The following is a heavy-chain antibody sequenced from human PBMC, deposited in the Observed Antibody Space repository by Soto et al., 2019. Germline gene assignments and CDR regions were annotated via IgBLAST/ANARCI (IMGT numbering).Heavy chain of an antibody. CDR3: ARVKRVAVSAYYYYYYGMDV. J-gene: IGHJ6*02. CDR1: GGSFSGYY. CDR2: INHSGST. V-gene: IGHV4-34*01. D-gene: IGHD6-19*01. Sequence: SETLPLTXAVYGGSFSGYYWSWIRQPPGKGLERIGEINHSGSTNYNPSLKSRVTISVDTSKDQFSLKLSSVTAADTAVYYCARVKRVAVSAYYYYYYGMDVWGQGTTVTVS.